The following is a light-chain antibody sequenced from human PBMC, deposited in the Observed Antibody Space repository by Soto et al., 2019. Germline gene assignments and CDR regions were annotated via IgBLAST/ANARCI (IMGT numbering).Light chain of an antibody. Sequence: EIVLTQSPGTLSLSPGERATLSCRASQSVSSSYLAWYQQKPGQAPRLLNYGASGRATGIPDRFGGSGSGTDFTLTITRLEPEDFAVYYCQQYGSSPGITFGQGTRLEIK. CDR1: QSVSSSY. V-gene: IGKV3-20*01. CDR3: QQYGSSPGIT. J-gene: IGKJ5*01. CDR2: GAS.